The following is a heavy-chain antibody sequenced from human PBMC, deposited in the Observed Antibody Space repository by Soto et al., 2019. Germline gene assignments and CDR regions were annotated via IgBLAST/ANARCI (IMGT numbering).Heavy chain of an antibody. CDR3: ARENYYQAWDYDSSGYGAFDI. CDR2: INPSGGGT. D-gene: IGHD3-22*01. Sequence: GASVKVSCKASGYTFTSYYMHWVRQAPGQGLEWMGIINPSGGGTSYAQKFQGRVTMTRDTSTSTVYMELSSLRSEDTAVYYCARENYYQAWDYDSSGYGAFDIWGQGTMVTVSS. V-gene: IGHV1-46*01. CDR1: GYTFTSYY. J-gene: IGHJ3*02.